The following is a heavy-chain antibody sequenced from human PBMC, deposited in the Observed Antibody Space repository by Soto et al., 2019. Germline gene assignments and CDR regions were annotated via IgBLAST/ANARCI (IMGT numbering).Heavy chain of an antibody. Sequence: PGESLKISCKGSGYSFTSYWIGWVRQMPGKGLEWMGIIYPGDSDTRYSPSFQGQVTISADKSISTAYLQWSSLKASDTAMYYCARALQYYYDSSGYLFDYWGQGTLVTVSS. V-gene: IGHV5-51*01. CDR3: ARALQYYYDSSGYLFDY. CDR2: IYPGDSDT. CDR1: GYSFTSYW. D-gene: IGHD3-22*01. J-gene: IGHJ4*02.